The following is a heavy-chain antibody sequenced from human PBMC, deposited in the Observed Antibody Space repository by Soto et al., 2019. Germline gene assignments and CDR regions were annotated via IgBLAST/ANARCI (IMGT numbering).Heavy chain of an antibody. D-gene: IGHD3-22*01. Sequence: PSETLSLTCTVSGGCISSYYWSWIRQPPGKGLEWIGYIYYSGSTNYNPSLKSRVTISVDTSKNQFSLKLSSVTAADTAVYYCARVMYPFYDSSGTGDYWGQGTLVTVSS. V-gene: IGHV4-59*01. CDR2: IYYSGST. CDR3: ARVMYPFYDSSGTGDY. J-gene: IGHJ4*02. CDR1: GGCISSYY.